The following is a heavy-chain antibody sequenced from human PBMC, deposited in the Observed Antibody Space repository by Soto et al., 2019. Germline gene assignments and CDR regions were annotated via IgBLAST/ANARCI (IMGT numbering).Heavy chain of an antibody. CDR3: TRYNSATTGYGEFDC. V-gene: IGHV3-11*04. CDR2: MTNTGRTI. D-gene: IGHD4-17*01. Sequence: QVQLVESGGGLVKPGGSLRLSCVASGFTFSDYSMSWMRQAPGKGLEWVSYMTNTGRTIYYADSVKGRFPISRDNAKNSLYLQMNSLGDEDTSVYYCTRYNSATTGYGEFDCWGQGPLVTVSS. J-gene: IGHJ4*02. CDR1: GFTFSDYS.